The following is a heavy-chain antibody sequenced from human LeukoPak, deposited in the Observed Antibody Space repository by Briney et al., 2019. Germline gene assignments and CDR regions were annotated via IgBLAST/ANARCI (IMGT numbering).Heavy chain of an antibody. CDR2: ISYGGRNT. J-gene: IGHJ4*02. V-gene: IGHV3-30*04. CDR3: AKDRGGASNYFDY. CDR1: GLTFSTHA. D-gene: IGHD2-15*01. Sequence: GGSLRLSCGTSGLTFSTHAIHWVRQAPGKGLEWVALISYGGRNTYYADSVKGRFTISRDNSKNTLYLQMNSLRAEDTAVYYCAKDRGGASNYFDYWGQGTLVTVSS.